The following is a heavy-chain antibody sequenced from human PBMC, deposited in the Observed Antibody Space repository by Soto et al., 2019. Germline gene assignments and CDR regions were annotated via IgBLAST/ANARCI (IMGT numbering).Heavy chain of an antibody. Sequence: AASVTVSCQASGYTFTSYAMHWVRQAPGQRLEWMGWINAGNGNTKYSQKFQGRVTITRDTSASTAYMELSSLRSEDTAVYYCARGEFLSYDDYWGQGTLVTVSS. CDR1: GYTFTSYA. CDR2: INAGNGNT. J-gene: IGHJ4*02. V-gene: IGHV1-3*01. CDR3: ARGEFLSYDDY. D-gene: IGHD3-16*01.